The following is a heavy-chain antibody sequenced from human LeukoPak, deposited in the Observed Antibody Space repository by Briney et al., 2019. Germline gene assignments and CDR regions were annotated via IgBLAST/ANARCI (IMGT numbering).Heavy chain of an antibody. CDR2: INSDGSST. CDR1: GFTFSSYW. V-gene: IGHV3-74*01. J-gene: IGHJ4*02. CDR3: AKAGGRGSGSYWWSFDY. Sequence: GGSLRLSCAASGFTFSSYWMHWVHQAPGKGLVWVSRINSDGSSTSYADSVKGRFTISRDTSKNAVYLQMNSLRAEDTAVYYCAKAGGRGSGSYWWSFDYWGQGTLVTVSS. D-gene: IGHD3-10*01.